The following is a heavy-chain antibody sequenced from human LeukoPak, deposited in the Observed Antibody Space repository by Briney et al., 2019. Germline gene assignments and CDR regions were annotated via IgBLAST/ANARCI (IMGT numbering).Heavy chain of an antibody. CDR2: ISSSSSYT. J-gene: IGHJ4*02. D-gene: IGHD5-18*01. Sequence: GGSLRLSCAASGFTFSDYYMSWIRQAPGKGLEWVSYISSSSSYTNYADSVKGRFTIPRDNAKNSLYLQMNSLRAEDTAVYYCARVHDTYTAMVGGDYWGQETLVTV. CDR3: ARVHDTYTAMVGGDY. CDR1: GFTFSDYY. V-gene: IGHV3-11*06.